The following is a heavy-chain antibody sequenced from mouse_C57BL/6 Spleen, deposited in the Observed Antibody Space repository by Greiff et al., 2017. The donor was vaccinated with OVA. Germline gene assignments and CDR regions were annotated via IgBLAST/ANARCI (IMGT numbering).Heavy chain of an antibody. CDR2: INPNYGTT. Sequence: QLQESGPELVKPGASVKISCKASGYSFTDYNMNWVKQSNGKSLEWIGVINPNYGTTSSNQKFKGKATLTVDQSSSTAYMQLNSLTSEDAAVYYWARPALYAMDYWGQGTSVTVSS. CDR1: GYSFTDYN. CDR3: ARPALYAMDY. J-gene: IGHJ4*01. V-gene: IGHV1-39*01.